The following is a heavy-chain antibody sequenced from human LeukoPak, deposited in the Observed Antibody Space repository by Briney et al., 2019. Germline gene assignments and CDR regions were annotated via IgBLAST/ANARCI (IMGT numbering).Heavy chain of an antibody. J-gene: IGHJ4*02. CDR2: ISKNSKYI. CDR3: ARLFGSGTYLFDY. CDR1: GFSLSDYN. D-gene: IGHD3-10*01. V-gene: IGHV3-21*04. Sequence: GGSLRLSCAASGFSLSDYNMNWVRQAPGKGLEWVSSISKNSKYIFYADSVKGRFTISRDNAKNSLYLQMNSLRAEDTAVYYCARLFGSGTYLFDYWGQGTLVTVSS.